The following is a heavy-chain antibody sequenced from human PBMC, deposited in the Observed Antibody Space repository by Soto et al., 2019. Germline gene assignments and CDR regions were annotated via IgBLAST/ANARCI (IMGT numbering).Heavy chain of an antibody. CDR2: IKQDGSEK. CDR3: ARVYYDYIWGSYPLVY. Sequence: GSLRLSCAASGFTFSDYYMSWIRQAPGKGLEWLASIKQDGSEKHYVDSVKGRFTISRDNAKNSLYLQMNSLRVEDTAVYYCARVYYDYIWGSYPLVYWGQGTLVTVSS. CDR1: GFTFSDYY. V-gene: IGHV3-7*01. J-gene: IGHJ4*02. D-gene: IGHD3-16*02.